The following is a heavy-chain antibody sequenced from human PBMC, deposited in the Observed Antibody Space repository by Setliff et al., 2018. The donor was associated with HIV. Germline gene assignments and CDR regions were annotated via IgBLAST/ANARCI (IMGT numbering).Heavy chain of an antibody. CDR1: GGSFSGYY. Sequence: PSETLSLTCAVYGGSFSGYYWSWIRQPPGKGLEWIGEINQSGSTNYNPTLKSRVAISLDTSKKQFSLKLTSVTAADTAVYYCAASRGKWFGDLPLNYWGQGTLGTVSS. D-gene: IGHD3-10*01. CDR2: INQSGST. V-gene: IGHV4-34*01. CDR3: AASRGKWFGDLPLNY. J-gene: IGHJ4*02.